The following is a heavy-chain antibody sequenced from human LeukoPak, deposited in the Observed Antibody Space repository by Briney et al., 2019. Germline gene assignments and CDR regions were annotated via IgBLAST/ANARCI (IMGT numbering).Heavy chain of an antibody. CDR1: GGSISSYY. V-gene: IGHV4-59*08. J-gene: IGHJ6*02. D-gene: IGHD5-24*01. CDR2: ISSSGST. CDR3: ARMVRDGYTVYYYGMDV. Sequence: PSETLSLTCTVSGGSISSYYWSWIRQPPGKALEWIGYISSSGSTNYNPSLKSRVTISVDTSKSQFSLKLSSVTAADTAVYYCARMVRDGYTVYYYGMDVWGQGTTVTVSS.